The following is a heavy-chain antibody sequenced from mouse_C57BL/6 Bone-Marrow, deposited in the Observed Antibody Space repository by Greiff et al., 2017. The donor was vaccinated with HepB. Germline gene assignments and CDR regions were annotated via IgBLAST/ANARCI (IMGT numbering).Heavy chain of an antibody. D-gene: IGHD1-1*01. CDR2: INPNNGGT. CDR3: ARSGGSSFYYAMDY. CDR1: GYTFTDYN. Sequence: VQLKESGPELVKPGASVKMSCKASGYTFTDYNMHWVKQSHGKRLEWIGYINPNNGGTSYNQKFKGKATLTVNKSSSTAQMVLRRLTSEDSAVYYCARSGGSSFYYAMDYWGQGTSATGSS. V-gene: IGHV1-22*01. J-gene: IGHJ4*01.